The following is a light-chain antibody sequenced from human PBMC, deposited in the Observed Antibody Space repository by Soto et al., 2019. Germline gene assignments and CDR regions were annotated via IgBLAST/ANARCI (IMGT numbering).Light chain of an antibody. V-gene: IGKV3-15*01. Sequence: EIVVTQSPATLSVSPGERATLSCRASQSVGNNFAWYQQKPGQAPRLLLFATSTRATGGPARFSGSGSVTEFTLTISSLQSEDFAVYYCQQYRDWPLTFGGGAKVEIE. CDR3: QQYRDWPLT. CDR1: QSVGNN. J-gene: IGKJ4*01. CDR2: ATS.